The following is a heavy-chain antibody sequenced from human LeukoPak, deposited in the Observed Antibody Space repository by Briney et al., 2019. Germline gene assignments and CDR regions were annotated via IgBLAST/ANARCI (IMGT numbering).Heavy chain of an antibody. CDR2: IYHSGST. D-gene: IGHD6-19*01. V-gene: IGHV4-59*08. CDR3: ARPYSSGWYGTFDI. Sequence: SETLPLTCTGSGGYISRYYWSWIRQPPGKGLEWIGYIYHSGSTNYKPSLKSRVIMSVDTSKNQFSLKLSYVTAADTAVYYCARPYSSGWYGTFDIWGQGTMVTVSS. J-gene: IGHJ3*02. CDR1: GGYISRYY.